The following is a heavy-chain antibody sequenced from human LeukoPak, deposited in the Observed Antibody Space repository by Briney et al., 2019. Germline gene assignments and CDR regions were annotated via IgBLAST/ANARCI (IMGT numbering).Heavy chain of an antibody. CDR3: ARGSDIVVVVAASPPDY. Sequence: ASVKVSCKASGYTFTGYYMHWVRQAPGQGLEWMGWINPNSGGTNYAQTFQGWVTLTRDTSISTAYMELSRLRSDDTAVYYCARGSDIVVVVAASPPDYWGQGTLVTVSS. D-gene: IGHD2-15*01. CDR1: GYTFTGYY. J-gene: IGHJ4*02. V-gene: IGHV1-2*04. CDR2: INPNSGGT.